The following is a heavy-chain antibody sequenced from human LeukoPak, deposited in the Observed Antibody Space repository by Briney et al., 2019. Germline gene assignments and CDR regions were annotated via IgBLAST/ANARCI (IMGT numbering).Heavy chain of an antibody. CDR3: ARIPRTYCSGGSCYDY. D-gene: IGHD2-15*01. J-gene: IGHJ4*02. Sequence: GESLKISCKGSGYSFNSYWIGWVRQMPGKGLEWMGIIYPGDSDTRYSPSFQGQVTISVDKSIDTAYLQWSSLKASDTAMYYCARIPRTYCSGGSCYDYWGREPWSPSPQ. CDR2: IYPGDSDT. V-gene: IGHV5-51*01. CDR1: GYSFNSYW.